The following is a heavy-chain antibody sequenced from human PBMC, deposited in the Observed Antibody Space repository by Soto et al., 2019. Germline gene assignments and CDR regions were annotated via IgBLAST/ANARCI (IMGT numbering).Heavy chain of an antibody. CDR2: IWTGGTV. Sequence: EVQLVESGGGLVQPGGSLTLSCAASGFSISNFYMTWVRQAPGKGLDWVSVIWTGGTVDYADAVKGRFTISRDNSKNTVYLQMNSVRAEDTALYYCARGQGIWGQGTMVTVSS. J-gene: IGHJ3*02. CDR3: ARGQGI. V-gene: IGHV3-66*01. CDR1: GFSISNFY.